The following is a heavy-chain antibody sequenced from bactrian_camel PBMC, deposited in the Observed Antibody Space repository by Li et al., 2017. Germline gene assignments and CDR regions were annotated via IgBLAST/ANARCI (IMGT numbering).Heavy chain of an antibody. CDR2: INAEGRSA. Sequence: VQLVESGGGLVQPGGSLRLSCAASRFTFSNYAMSWVRQTPGKGLEWVSVINAEGRSAFYSDSTKGRFATSRDNAKNTLYLELNNLKIEDTAMYYCAKDTLIYLSDYPDGYWGQGTQVTVS. V-gene: IGHV3S31*01. CDR3: AKDTLIYLSDYPDGY. CDR1: RFTFSNYA. D-gene: IGHD4*01. J-gene: IGHJ4*01.